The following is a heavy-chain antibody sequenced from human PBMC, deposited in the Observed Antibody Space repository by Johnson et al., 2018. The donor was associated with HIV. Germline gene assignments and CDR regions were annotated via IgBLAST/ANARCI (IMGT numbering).Heavy chain of an antibody. Sequence: QVQLVESGGGVVLPGGSLRLSCAASGFTFSSYGMHWVRQAPGKGLEWVAFIRYDGSNKYYADSVKGRFTISRDNSKNTLYLQMNSLRAEDTAVYYCAKDLRVYTCDAFDIWGQGTMVTVSS. J-gene: IGHJ3*02. D-gene: IGHD5/OR15-5a*01. CDR3: AKDLRVYTCDAFDI. CDR2: IRYDGSNK. V-gene: IGHV3-30*02. CDR1: GFTFSSYG.